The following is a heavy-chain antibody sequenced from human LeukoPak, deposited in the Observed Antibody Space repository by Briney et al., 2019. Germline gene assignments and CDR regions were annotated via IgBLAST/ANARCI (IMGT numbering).Heavy chain of an antibody. Sequence: GGSLRLSCAVSGFIFNNYIMNWVRQAPGKGLEWVSSITGSGSFVYYADSVKGRFTISRDNAKNSLYLQMNSLRAEDTAVYYCARDSGKQQLVGYYYYYGMDVWGQGTTVTVSS. CDR3: ARDSGKQQLVGYYYYYGMDV. CDR1: GFIFNNYI. J-gene: IGHJ6*02. D-gene: IGHD6-13*01. V-gene: IGHV3-21*01. CDR2: ITGSGSFV.